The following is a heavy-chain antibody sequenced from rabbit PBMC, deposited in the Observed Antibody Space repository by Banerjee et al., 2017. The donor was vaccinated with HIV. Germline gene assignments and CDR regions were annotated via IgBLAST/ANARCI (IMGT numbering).Heavy chain of an antibody. CDR1: GSDISGYS. J-gene: IGHJ4*01. CDR2: FATSDGRT. V-gene: IGHV1S45*01. CDR3: ARDLGGVIGWNFNL. D-gene: IGHD1-1*01. Sequence: QEQLVESGGGLVQPEGSLTLTCTASGSDISGYSISWVRQAPGRGLEWIACFATSDGRTYYASWATGRFTISKTSSTTVTLQMTSLTAADTASYFCARDLGGVIGWNFNLWGPGTLSPS.